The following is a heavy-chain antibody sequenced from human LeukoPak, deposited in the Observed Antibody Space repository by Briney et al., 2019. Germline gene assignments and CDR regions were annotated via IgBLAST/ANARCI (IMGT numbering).Heavy chain of an antibody. J-gene: IGHJ5*02. CDR2: SNPSGGST. V-gene: IGHV1-46*01. D-gene: IGHD6-13*01. Sequence: ASVKVSCKASGYTFTSSYMHWVRQAPGQGLEWMGISNPSGGSTSYAQKFQGRVTMTRDTSTSTVYMELSSLRSEDTAVYYCAREGGIAAADEGWFDPWGQGTLVTASS. CDR1: GYTFTSSY. CDR3: AREGGIAAADEGWFDP.